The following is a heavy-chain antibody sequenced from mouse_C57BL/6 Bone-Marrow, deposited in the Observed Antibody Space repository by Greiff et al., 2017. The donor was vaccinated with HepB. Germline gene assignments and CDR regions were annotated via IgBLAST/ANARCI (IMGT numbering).Heavy chain of an antibody. CDR2: ISDGGSYT. CDR3: ARAAYYSNYWFAY. V-gene: IGHV5-4*01. J-gene: IGHJ3*01. Sequence: EVHLVESGGGLVKPGGSLKLSCAASGFTFSSYAMSWVRQTPEKRLEWVATISDGGSYTYYPDNVKGRFTISRDNAKNNLYLQMSHLKSEDTAMYYCARAAYYSNYWFAYWGQGTLVTVSA. D-gene: IGHD2-5*01. CDR1: GFTFSSYA.